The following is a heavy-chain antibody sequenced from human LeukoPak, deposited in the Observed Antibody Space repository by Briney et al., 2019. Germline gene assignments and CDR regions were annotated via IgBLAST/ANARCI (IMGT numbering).Heavy chain of an antibody. J-gene: IGHJ4*02. D-gene: IGHD3-16*02. CDR2: ISNDGNSK. CDR1: GFTFSNYA. CDR3: ARDADHRFFVYYFDY. V-gene: IGHV3-30-3*01. Sequence: GGPLRLPCAASGFTFSNYAMHWVRQAPGKGLEWVAVISNDGNSKYYAGSVKGRFTISRDNSKNTLFLQMNSLTAEDTALYYCARDADHRFFVYYFDYWGQGTLVPVSS.